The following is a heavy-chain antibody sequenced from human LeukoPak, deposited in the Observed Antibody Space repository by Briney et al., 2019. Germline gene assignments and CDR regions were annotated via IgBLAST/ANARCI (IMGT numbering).Heavy chain of an antibody. CDR1: GYTFTGYY. CDR2: INPNSGGT. CDR3: ARSPQGDNWSDY. Sequence: ASVKVSCKASGYTFTGYYMHWVRQAPGQGLEWMGRINPNSGGTNYAQKFQGRVTMTRDTSISTAYMELSRLRSDDTAVYYCARSPQGDNWSDYWGQGTLVTVSS. J-gene: IGHJ4*02. D-gene: IGHD1-20*01. V-gene: IGHV1-2*06.